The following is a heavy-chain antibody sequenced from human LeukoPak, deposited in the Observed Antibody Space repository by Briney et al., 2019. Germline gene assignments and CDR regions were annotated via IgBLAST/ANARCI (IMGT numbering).Heavy chain of an antibody. CDR3: ARDLPLVGATTTYYYYGMDV. CDR1: GLNFASNW. V-gene: IGHV3-74*01. D-gene: IGHD1-26*01. J-gene: IGHJ6*02. CDR2: INSGGSGT. Sequence: GGSLRLSCAASGLNFASNWMHWVRQTPGKGLMWVSRINSGGSGTSYADSVKGRFTISRDNSKNTLYLQMNSLRAEDTAVYYCARDLPLVGATTTYYYYGMDVWGQGTTVSVSS.